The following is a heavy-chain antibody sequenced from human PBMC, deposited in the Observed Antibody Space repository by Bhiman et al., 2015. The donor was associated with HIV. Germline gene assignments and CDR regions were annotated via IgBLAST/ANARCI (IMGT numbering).Heavy chain of an antibody. J-gene: IGHJ4*02. CDR2: VGGSGRTT. D-gene: IGHD3-10*01. V-gene: IGHV3-23*01. CDR1: GFSFSTYS. Sequence: EVQVLESGGGLVQPGGSLRLSCAASGFSFSTYSMSWVRQAPGKGLEWVSTVGGSGRTTYYTDSVQGRFTISRDNSKNTVHLQVDGLRAEDTAVYYCASVGSRPFAPYLDQYYFDYWGQGTLVTVSS. CDR3: ASVGSRPFAPYLDQYYFDY.